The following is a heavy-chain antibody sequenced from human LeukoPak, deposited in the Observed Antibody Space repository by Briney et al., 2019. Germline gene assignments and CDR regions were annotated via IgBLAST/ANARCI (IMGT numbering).Heavy chain of an antibody. J-gene: IGHJ2*01. Sequence: PGGSLRLSCAASGFTVSSNYMSWVRQAPGKGLEWVSVIYSGGSTYYADSVKGRFTISRDNSKNTLYLQMNGLRAEDTAVYYCARERGDTSGFYYNYWYFDLWGRGTLVTVSS. CDR1: GFTVSSNY. CDR3: ARERGDTSGFYYNYWYFDL. V-gene: IGHV3-53*01. CDR2: IYSGGST. D-gene: IGHD3-22*01.